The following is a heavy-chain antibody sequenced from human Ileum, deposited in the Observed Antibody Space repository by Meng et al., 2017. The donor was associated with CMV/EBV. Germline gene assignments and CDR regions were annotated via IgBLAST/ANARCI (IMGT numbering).Heavy chain of an antibody. Sequence: GGSLRLSCSASGFTFGDCAMNWVRQAPGRGLEWIGFIRSKGYGGTTDYAASVKGRFTISRDDSKSIAYLQMNSLKTEDTAVYYCSNTRAGNYYYGMDVWGQGTSVTVSS. CDR1: GFTFGDCA. V-gene: IGHV3-49*04. CDR3: SNTRAGNYYYGMDV. CDR2: IRSKGYGGTT. J-gene: IGHJ6*02. D-gene: IGHD3-10*01.